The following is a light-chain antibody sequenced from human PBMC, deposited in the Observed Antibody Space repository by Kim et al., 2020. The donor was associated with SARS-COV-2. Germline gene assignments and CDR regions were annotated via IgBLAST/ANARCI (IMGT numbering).Light chain of an antibody. CDR2: AVN. J-gene: IGLJ2*01. Sequence: PISSPRTTLAFAAHNYLSSYQQPPRHAPTLIISAVNTPPSAVSNRFSRSKSCNTASLTISGLQADDEADYYCSSYTRSITLYVLFGGGTQLTVL. V-gene: IGLV2-14*03. CDR3: SSYTRSITLYVL. CDR1: TLAFAAHNY.